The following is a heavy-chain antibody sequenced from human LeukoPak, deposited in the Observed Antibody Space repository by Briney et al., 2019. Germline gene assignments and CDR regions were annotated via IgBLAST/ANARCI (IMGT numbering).Heavy chain of an antibody. D-gene: IGHD3-3*01. V-gene: IGHV3-30*03. J-gene: IGHJ4*02. Sequence: PGGSLGLSCAPPGFTFSRHGMHWVRQAPGKGLEWVAIISNDGSRKYYAHSVEGRFTISRDNSKNTLYLQMDSLRAEDTAVYYCARDRTWNYFDYWGQGTLVTVSS. CDR1: GFTFSRHG. CDR2: ISNDGSRK. CDR3: ARDRTWNYFDY.